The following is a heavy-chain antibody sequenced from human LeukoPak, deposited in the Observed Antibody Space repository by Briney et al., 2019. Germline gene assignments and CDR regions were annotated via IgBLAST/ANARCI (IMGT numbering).Heavy chain of an antibody. J-gene: IGHJ5*02. CDR1: GYTFTGYY. D-gene: IGHD3-10*01. CDR2: INPNSGGT. V-gene: IGHV1-2*04. CDR3: ARGDPAYGSGSYYNWGFDP. Sequence: GASVKVSCKAPGYTFTGYYMHWVRQAPGQGLEWMGWINPNSGGTNYAQKFQGWVTMTRDASISTAYMELSRLRSDDTAVYYCARGDPAYGSGSYYNWGFDPWGQGTLVTVSS.